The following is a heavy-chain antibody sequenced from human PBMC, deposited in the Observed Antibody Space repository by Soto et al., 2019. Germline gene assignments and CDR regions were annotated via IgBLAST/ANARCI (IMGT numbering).Heavy chain of an antibody. V-gene: IGHV1-69*13. CDR2: IIPIFGTA. CDR3: AREAASGSYHGYFDY. Sequence: ASVKVSCKASGGTFSSYAISWVRQAPGQGLEWMGGIIPIFGTANYAQKFQGRVTITADESTSTAYMELSSLRSEDTAVYYCAREAASGSYHGYFDYWGQGTLVTV. D-gene: IGHD1-26*01. J-gene: IGHJ4*02. CDR1: GGTFSSYA.